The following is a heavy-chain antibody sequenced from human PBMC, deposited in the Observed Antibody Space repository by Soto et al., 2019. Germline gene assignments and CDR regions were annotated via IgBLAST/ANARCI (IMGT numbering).Heavy chain of an antibody. Sequence: SETLSLTCTVSGGSISRGYHWGWIRQPPGKGLEWIGTIHYSGSTYYNPSLKSRVTISVDTSKNQFSLKLTSVTAADTAVYSCVRVERIAVPWLDLWGQGTQVTVSS. CDR2: IHYSGST. CDR3: VRVERIAVPWLDL. D-gene: IGHD6-19*01. V-gene: IGHV4-38-2*02. J-gene: IGHJ5*02. CDR1: GGSISRGYH.